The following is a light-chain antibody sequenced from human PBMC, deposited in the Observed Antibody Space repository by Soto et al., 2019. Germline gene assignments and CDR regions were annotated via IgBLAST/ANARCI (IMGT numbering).Light chain of an antibody. V-gene: IGKV3-20*01. J-gene: IGKJ5*01. Sequence: EIVFTHSPGILSLSPGANASLSCGSSQSISSSFLAWYQQKPGQAPRLLIYGASSRATGIPDRFSGTGSETDFTLTISRLEPEDFAVYYCQQYDNSPIPFAQGTRLEI. CDR2: GAS. CDR1: QSISSSF. CDR3: QQYDNSPIP.